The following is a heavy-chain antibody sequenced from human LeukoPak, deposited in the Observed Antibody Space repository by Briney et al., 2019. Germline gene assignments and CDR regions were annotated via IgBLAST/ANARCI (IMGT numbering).Heavy chain of an antibody. V-gene: IGHV3-21*01. CDR1: RLTLSSQS. J-gene: IGHJ6*02. Sequence: PGRCLRLSCAASRLTLSSQSMNWVRHPPGKGREWVSSISSSSSYIYYVDSVKGRFTISRDNAKNSLYLQMNSLRAEGTAVYYCARWVDTAMPTAHYYYYGMDVWGQGTTVTVSS. CDR2: ISSSSSYI. CDR3: ARWVDTAMPTAHYYYYGMDV. D-gene: IGHD5-18*01.